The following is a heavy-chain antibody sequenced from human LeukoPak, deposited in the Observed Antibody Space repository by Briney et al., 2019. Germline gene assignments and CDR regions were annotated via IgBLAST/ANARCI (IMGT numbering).Heavy chain of an antibody. Sequence: PSETLSLTCAVYGGSFSGYYWSWIRQPPGKGLEWIGEINLSGSTNYNPSLKSRVTISVDTSKNQFSLKLSSVTAADTAVYYCARVVPAAILGGYNWFDPWGQGTLVTVSS. CDR2: INLSGST. D-gene: IGHD2-2*02. CDR3: ARVVPAAILGGYNWFDP. J-gene: IGHJ5*02. V-gene: IGHV4-34*01. CDR1: GGSFSGYY.